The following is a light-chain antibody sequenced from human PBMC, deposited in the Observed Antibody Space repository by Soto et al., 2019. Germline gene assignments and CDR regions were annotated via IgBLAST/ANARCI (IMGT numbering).Light chain of an antibody. CDR3: SSYTSSNTQV. CDR1: STDVGGYDY. CDR2: DVS. Sequence: QSALTQPASVSGSPGESITISCTGTSTDVGGYDYVSWFQQHPGRAPKLIIYDVSIRPSGVSNRFSGSKSGNTASLIISGLQAEDETDYYCSSYTSSNTQVFGTGTRSPS. V-gene: IGLV2-14*01. J-gene: IGLJ1*01.